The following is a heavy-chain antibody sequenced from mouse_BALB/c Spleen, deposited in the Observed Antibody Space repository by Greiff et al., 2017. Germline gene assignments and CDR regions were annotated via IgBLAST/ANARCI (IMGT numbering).Heavy chain of an antibody. CDR3: ARGDGYDEGFAY. D-gene: IGHD2-2*01. CDR1: GYTFTNYW. CDR2: IYPGGGYT. J-gene: IGHJ3*01. V-gene: IGHV1-63*02. Sequence: QVQLKESGAELVRPGTSVKISCKASGYTFTNYWLGWVKQRPGHGLEWIGDIYPGGGYTNYNEKFKGKATLTADTSSSTAYMQLSSLTSEDSAVYFCARGDGYDEGFAYWGQGTLVTVSA.